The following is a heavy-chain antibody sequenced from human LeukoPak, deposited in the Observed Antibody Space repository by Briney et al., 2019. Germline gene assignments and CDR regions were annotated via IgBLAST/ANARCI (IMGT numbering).Heavy chain of an antibody. D-gene: IGHD6-6*01. Sequence: PGGSLRLSCAASGFTFSDYGMHWVRQAPGKGLEWVAVISYDGSNKYYADSVKGRFTISRDNSKNTLYLQMNSLRDEDTAVYYCARESSSSLDCWGQGTLVTVSS. CDR3: ARESSSSLDC. V-gene: IGHV3-30*03. J-gene: IGHJ4*02. CDR2: ISYDGSNK. CDR1: GFTFSDYG.